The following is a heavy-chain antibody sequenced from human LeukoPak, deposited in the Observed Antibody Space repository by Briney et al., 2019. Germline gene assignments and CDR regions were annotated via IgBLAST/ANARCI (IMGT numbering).Heavy chain of an antibody. CDR1: GFTFTNAW. V-gene: IGHV3-15*01. D-gene: IGHD3-10*01. Sequence: GGSLRLSCVDSGFTFTNAWMSWVRQAPGKGLEWIGRINSKTDGETTNYAEPVRGRFTISRDDSKSAVYLQMNSLKIEDTAVYYCTTDLGTYYHGSQRLIPIDYWGQGTLVTVSS. CDR3: TTDLGTYYHGSQRLIPIDY. J-gene: IGHJ4*02. CDR2: INSKTDGETT.